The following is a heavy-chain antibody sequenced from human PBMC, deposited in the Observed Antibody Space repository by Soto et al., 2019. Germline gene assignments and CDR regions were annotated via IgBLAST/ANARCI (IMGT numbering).Heavy chain of an antibody. CDR3: ARWGYCSGGSCYQAPGAFDI. Sequence: GASVKVSCKASGYTFTSYAMHWVRQAPRQRLEWMGWINAGNGNTKYSQKFQGRVTITRDTSASTAYMELSSLRSEDTAVYYCARWGYCSGGSCYQAPGAFDIWGQGTKVTVSS. CDR1: GYTFTSYA. J-gene: IGHJ3*02. CDR2: INAGNGNT. D-gene: IGHD2-15*01. V-gene: IGHV1-3*01.